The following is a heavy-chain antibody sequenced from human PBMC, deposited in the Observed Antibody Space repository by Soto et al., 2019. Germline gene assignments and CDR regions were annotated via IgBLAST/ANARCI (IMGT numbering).Heavy chain of an antibody. J-gene: IGHJ4*02. V-gene: IGHV1-69*01. CDR1: GGTFSSYA. D-gene: IGHD2-15*01. CDR3: ARPRGYCSGGSCYTTLPFDY. CDR2: IITIFGTA. Sequence: QVQLVQSGAEVKKPGSSVKVSCKASGGTFSSYAISWVRQAPGQGLEWMGGIITIFGTANYAQKFQGRVTITADEATSTAYMELSSLRSEDTAVYYCARPRGYCSGGSCYTTLPFDYWGQGTLVTVSS.